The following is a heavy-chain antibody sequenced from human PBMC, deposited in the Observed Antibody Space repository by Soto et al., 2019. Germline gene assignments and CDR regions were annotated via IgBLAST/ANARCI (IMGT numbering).Heavy chain of an antibody. CDR2: ISGDGVTT. CDR3: AREYYGLLTWYYTYH. V-gene: IGHV3-74*01. J-gene: IGHJ5*02. Sequence: EVQLVESGGDLVQRGGSLRLSCAASGFPFSSYWMHWVRHTPGKGLDWVARISGDGVTTYYADSVTGRFTVSRDNAKNTPSLQIRGLRAEDTAVYYCAREYYGLLTWYYTYHWGQGTLVSVSS. CDR1: GFPFSSYW. D-gene: IGHD3-9*01.